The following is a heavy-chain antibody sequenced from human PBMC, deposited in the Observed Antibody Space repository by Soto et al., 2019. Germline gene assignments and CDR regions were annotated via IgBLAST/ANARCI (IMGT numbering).Heavy chain of an antibody. J-gene: IGHJ4*02. CDR1: GYTFTGYY. D-gene: IGHD5-12*01. Sequence: GASVKVSCKASGYTFTGYYMHLVRPAPGQGLEWMGWINPNSGGTNYAQKFQGWVTMTRDTSISTAYMELSRLRSDDTAVYYCAIPGGEYSGYDLDYWGQGTLVTVSS. CDR2: INPNSGGT. V-gene: IGHV1-2*04. CDR3: AIPGGEYSGYDLDY.